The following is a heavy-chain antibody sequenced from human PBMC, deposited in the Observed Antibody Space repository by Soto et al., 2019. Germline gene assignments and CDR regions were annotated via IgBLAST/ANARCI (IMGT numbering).Heavy chain of an antibody. V-gene: IGHV4-4*02. CDR2: IYHSGST. J-gene: IGHJ6*02. CDR3: ARGLREGGVVRFLEWFGDYYYGMDV. Sequence: QVQLQESGPGLVKPSGTLSLTCAVSGGSISSSNWWSWVRQPPGKGLEWIGEIYHSGSTNYNPSLKSRVTISVDKSKNQFSLKLSSVTAADTAVYYCARGLREGGVVRFLEWFGDYYYGMDVWGQGTTVTVSS. D-gene: IGHD3-3*01. CDR1: GGSISSSNW.